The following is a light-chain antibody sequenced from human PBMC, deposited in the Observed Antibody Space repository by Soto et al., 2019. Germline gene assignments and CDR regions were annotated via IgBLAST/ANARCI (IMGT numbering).Light chain of an antibody. V-gene: IGKV3-20*01. Sequence: DIVLTQSPGTLSLSPGERATLSCRASQSVSSSYLAWYQQKPGQAPRLLIYAASSRATGIPDRFSGSGSGTDFTLTSSRLEPEDCAVYYCQQYDSSPLTFGPGTKVDIK. CDR1: QSVSSSY. J-gene: IGKJ3*01. CDR2: AAS. CDR3: QQYDSSPLT.